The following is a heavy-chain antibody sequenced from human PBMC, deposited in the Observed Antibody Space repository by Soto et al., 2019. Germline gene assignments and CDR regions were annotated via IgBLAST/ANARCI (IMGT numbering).Heavy chain of an antibody. V-gene: IGHV1-46*01. CDR3: ARHDRIAKLQNGMGL. CDR2: INPSGGTT. CDR1: AYTFTDYY. J-gene: IGHJ6*02. Sequence: GASVRVSCKASAYTFTDYYIHWVRQAPGQGLEWMGLINPSGGTTTYLQKFQGRVTVTRDTSKNQFSLKLSSVTAADTAVYYCARHDRIAKLQNGMGLWGQGTMVTVSS.